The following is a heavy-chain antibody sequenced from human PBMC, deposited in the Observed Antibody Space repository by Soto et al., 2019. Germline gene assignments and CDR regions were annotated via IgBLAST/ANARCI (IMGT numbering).Heavy chain of an antibody. Sequence: QVQLQESGPGLVKPSDTLSLTCAVSGYSISSSNWWGWIRQPPGKGLEWIGYIYYSGTTYYNPSLKSRVIMSVDTSKNQFSLKLTSVTAVDTAVYYCARGEIRGPIDYWGQGTLVTVSS. CDR3: ARGEIRGPIDY. J-gene: IGHJ4*02. D-gene: IGHD1-26*01. V-gene: IGHV4-28*03. CDR1: GYSISSSNW. CDR2: IYYSGTT.